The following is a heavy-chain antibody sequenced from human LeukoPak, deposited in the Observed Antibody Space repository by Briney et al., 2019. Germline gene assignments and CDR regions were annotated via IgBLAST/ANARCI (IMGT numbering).Heavy chain of an antibody. J-gene: IGHJ4*02. CDR1: GGSSSGYY. V-gene: IGHV4-34*01. CDR3: ARSYYYGSGSYYGY. D-gene: IGHD3-10*01. Sequence: SETLSLTCAVYGGSSSGYYWSWIRQPPGKGLEWIGEINHSGSTNYNPSLKSRVTISVDTSKNQFSLKLSSVTAADTAVYYCARSYYYGSGSYYGYWGQGTLVTVSS. CDR2: INHSGST.